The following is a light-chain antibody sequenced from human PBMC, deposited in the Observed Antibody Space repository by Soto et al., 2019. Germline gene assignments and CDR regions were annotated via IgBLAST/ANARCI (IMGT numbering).Light chain of an antibody. Sequence: DIVMTQSPLSLPVTPGEPASISCRSSQSLLHSNGYNYLDWYLQKPGQSPQLLIYLGSNRASGVPDRFSGSGSGTDFTLKISRVDAEDVGVYYCMQALRTSITFSQGTRLEIK. CDR2: LGS. J-gene: IGKJ5*01. CDR1: QSLLHSNGYNY. V-gene: IGKV2-28*01. CDR3: MQALRTSIT.